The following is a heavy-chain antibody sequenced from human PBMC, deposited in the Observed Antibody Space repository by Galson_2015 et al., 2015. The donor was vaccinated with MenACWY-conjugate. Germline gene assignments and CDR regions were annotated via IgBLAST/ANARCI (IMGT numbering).Heavy chain of an antibody. J-gene: IGHJ6*02. D-gene: IGHD2-2*01. CDR3: ATAYCSTTSCKGGMDV. V-gene: IGHV1-3*01. Sequence: SVKVSCKASGLTFTNNAMHWVRQAPGQRPEWMGWINVGNGYTKYSERFQVRVTLTRDTSASTAYMELRSLRSEDTAVYYCATAYCSTTSCKGGMDVWGQGTTVTVSS. CDR1: GLTFTNNA. CDR2: INVGNGYT.